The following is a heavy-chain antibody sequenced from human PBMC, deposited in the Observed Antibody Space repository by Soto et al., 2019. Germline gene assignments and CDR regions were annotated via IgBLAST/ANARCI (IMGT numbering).Heavy chain of an antibody. CDR1: GGFAGSICYS. Sequence: SETLSLTCTVVGGFAGSICYSWGWTRQNPGKGLEWIGFIYNSGSTHYNPSLRSRVTISVDTSKNQFSLKLRSVTAADTAVYYCASMGYHYGSGSYPLDYWGQGTLVTLSS. CDR2: IYNSGST. D-gene: IGHD3-10*01. J-gene: IGHJ4*02. CDR3: ASMGYHYGSGSYPLDY. V-gene: IGHV4-61*05.